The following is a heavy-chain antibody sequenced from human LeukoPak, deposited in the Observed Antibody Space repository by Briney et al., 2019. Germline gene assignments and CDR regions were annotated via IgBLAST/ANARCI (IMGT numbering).Heavy chain of an antibody. CDR1: GFTFDDYG. J-gene: IGHJ6*02. CDR2: INWNGGST. V-gene: IGHV3-20*01. D-gene: IGHD4-11*01. CDR3: ARALQGYYYYGMDV. Sequence: EGSLRLSCAASGFTFDDYGMSWVRQAPGKGLEWVSGINWNGGSTGYADSVKDPFTISRDNAKNSLYLQMNSLRAEDTALYHCARALQGYYYYGMDVWGQGTTVTVSS.